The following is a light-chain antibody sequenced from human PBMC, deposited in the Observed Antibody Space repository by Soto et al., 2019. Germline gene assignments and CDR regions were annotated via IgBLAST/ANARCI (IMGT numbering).Light chain of an antibody. Sequence: QSVLTQPPSVSGAPGQRVTISCTGSSSNIGAGYDVHWYQQLPGTAPKLLIYGNSSRPSGVPDRFSGSKSGNTASLTVSGLQAEDEADYYCSSHSGSFNFYVFGTGTKV. CDR2: GNS. CDR3: SSHSGSFNFYV. V-gene: IGLV1-40*01. CDR1: SSNIGAGYD. J-gene: IGLJ1*01.